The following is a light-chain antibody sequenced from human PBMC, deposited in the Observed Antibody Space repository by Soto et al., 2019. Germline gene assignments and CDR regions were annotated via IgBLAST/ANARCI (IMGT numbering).Light chain of an antibody. Sequence: EIVMTQSPATLSVSPGERATLSCRASQSVSSNLAWYQQKPGQARRLLIYGASTRATGIPARFRVSGSGTEFTLTISSLQSKDFAVYYCQQYNNWPPWTFGQGTKVEIK. V-gene: IGKV3-15*01. CDR3: QQYNNWPPWT. CDR2: GAS. CDR1: QSVSSN. J-gene: IGKJ1*01.